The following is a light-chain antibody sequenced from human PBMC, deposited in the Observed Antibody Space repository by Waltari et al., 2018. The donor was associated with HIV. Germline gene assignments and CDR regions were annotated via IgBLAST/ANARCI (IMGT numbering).Light chain of an antibody. J-gene: IGKJ1*01. CDR1: QNVNRA. CDR3: QQYDDWPPWT. Sequence: EIVMTQFPASLSVSPGETATPSCRASQNVNRAVAWYQQKPGQAPRLLIFGASTRATHVPGRFSGSGSGTEFTLTISSLQSEDFAVYYCQQYDDWPPWTFGQGSKVEIK. CDR2: GAS. V-gene: IGKV3-15*01.